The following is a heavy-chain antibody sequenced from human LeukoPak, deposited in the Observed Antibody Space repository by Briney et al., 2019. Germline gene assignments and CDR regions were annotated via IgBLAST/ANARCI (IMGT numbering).Heavy chain of an antibody. CDR2: IYYSGTT. V-gene: IGHV4-59*01. CDR1: GGSITSYY. CDR3: AKSSVEVLGFHYYYMDV. J-gene: IGHJ6*03. D-gene: IGHD2-8*02. Sequence: SETLSLTCTVSGGSITSYYWSWIRQPAGKGLEWIGYIYYSGTTKYNPSLKSRVTISVDTSKNQLSLKLSSVTAADTAVYYCAKSSVEVLGFHYYYMDVWGKGTTVTVSS.